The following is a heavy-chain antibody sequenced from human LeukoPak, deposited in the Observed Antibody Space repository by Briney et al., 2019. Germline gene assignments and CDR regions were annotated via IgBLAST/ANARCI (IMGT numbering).Heavy chain of an antibody. CDR3: ARDHYSSGWYSYTSGAFDI. CDR2: ISSSSSYI. J-gene: IGHJ3*02. Sequence: GGSLRLSCAASGFTFSSYSMNWVRQAPGKGLEWVSSISSSSSYIYYADSVKGRFTISRDNAKNSLYLQMNSLRSEDAAVYYCARDHYSSGWYSYTSGAFDIWGQGTMVTVSS. CDR1: GFTFSSYS. D-gene: IGHD6-19*01. V-gene: IGHV3-21*01.